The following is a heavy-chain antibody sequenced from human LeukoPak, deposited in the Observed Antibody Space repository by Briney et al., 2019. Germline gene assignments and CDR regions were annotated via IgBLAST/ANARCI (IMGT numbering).Heavy chain of an antibody. CDR2: ISYDRSNK. CDR3: AREYDYVWGSFRYDSYYYGMDV. D-gene: IGHD3-16*02. J-gene: IGHJ6*02. CDR1: GFTFSSYA. Sequence: GGSLRLSCAASGFTFSSYAMHWVRQAPGKGLEWVAVISYDRSNKYHTDSVKGRFTISRDSSNNTVYLQMNTLRAEDTAVYYCAREYDYVWGSFRYDSYYYGMDVWGQGTTVTVSS. V-gene: IGHV3-30-3*01.